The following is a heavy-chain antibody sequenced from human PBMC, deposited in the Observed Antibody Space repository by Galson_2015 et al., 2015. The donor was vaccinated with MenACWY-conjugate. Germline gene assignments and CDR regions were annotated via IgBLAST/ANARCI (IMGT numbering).Heavy chain of an antibody. V-gene: IGHV6-1*01. CDR2: TYYRSRWHN. D-gene: IGHD6-13*01. CDR1: GDSVSSHSAA. CDR3: ARGVARTSGTINWYFHF. Sequence: CAISGDSVSSHSAAWTWIRQSPSRGLEWLGRTYYRSRWHNDYAVSVKSRITINPDTYRNQLSLQLSSVTPEDTALYYCARGVARTSGTINWYFHFWVRGTLVTVSS. J-gene: IGHJ2*01.